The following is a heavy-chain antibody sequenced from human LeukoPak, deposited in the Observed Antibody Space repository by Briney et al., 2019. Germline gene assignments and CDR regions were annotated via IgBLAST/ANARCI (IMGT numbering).Heavy chain of an antibody. J-gene: IGHJ6*02. V-gene: IGHV3-30-3*01. CDR2: ISYDGSNK. CDR1: GFTFSRYA. D-gene: IGHD4-17*01. CDR3: VKDGGNTVTTPNRHCMDG. Sequence: AGGSLRLSCAASGFTFSRYAMHWLRQAPGKGLEWVAVISYDGSNKYYADSVKGRFTISRDNSKNTLYLQMNSLRAEDTAVYYCVKDGGNTVTTPNRHCMDGWGQGTTVAVSS.